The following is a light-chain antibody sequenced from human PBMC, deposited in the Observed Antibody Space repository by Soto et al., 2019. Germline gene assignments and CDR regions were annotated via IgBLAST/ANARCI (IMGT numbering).Light chain of an antibody. CDR3: QQYGALPTT. J-gene: IGKJ1*01. Sequence: EVVLTQSPGTLSLSPGERATLSCRTSQSVVNYQLAWYRQKPGQAPRLLIYNTFHRATGIPDRFSGTGSETDFTLTISRLEPEDFAVYHCQQYGALPTTFGQGTRVEIK. V-gene: IGKV3-20*01. CDR1: QSVVNYQ. CDR2: NTF.